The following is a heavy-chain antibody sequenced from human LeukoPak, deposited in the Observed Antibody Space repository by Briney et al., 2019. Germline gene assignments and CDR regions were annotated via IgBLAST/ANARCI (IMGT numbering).Heavy chain of an antibody. Sequence: GGSLRLSCAASGFTFSSSWMHWVRQAPGKGLVWVSRISSDGSSTSYADSVKGRFTISRDNAKNTLYLQMNSLRADDTAVYYCAREEEWYASGTYYKGFDSWGQGTLVTVSS. CDR3: AREEEWYASGTYYKGFDS. J-gene: IGHJ4*02. V-gene: IGHV3-74*01. CDR2: ISSDGSST. D-gene: IGHD3-10*01. CDR1: GFTFSSSW.